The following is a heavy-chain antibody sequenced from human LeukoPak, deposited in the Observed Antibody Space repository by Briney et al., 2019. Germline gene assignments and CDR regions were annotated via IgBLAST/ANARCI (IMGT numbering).Heavy chain of an antibody. CDR2: ISWNSGSI. CDR3: ASSGSYL. J-gene: IGHJ4*02. Sequence: GKSLRLSCAASGFTFDDYAMHWVRQAPGKGLEWVSGISWNSGSIGYADSVKGRFTISRDNAKNSLYLQMNSLRAEDTALYYCASSGSYLGGQGTLVTVSS. D-gene: IGHD1-26*01. CDR1: GFTFDDYA. V-gene: IGHV3-9*01.